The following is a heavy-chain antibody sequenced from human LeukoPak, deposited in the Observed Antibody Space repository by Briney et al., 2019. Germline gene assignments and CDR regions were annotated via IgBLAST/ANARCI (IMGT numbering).Heavy chain of an antibody. V-gene: IGHV6-1*01. CDR2: TWFMSIWKT. CDR3: ARAGHGSHWFDP. Sequence: SQTLSLTRAISGDSVSSDRAAWNWIRQSPSRGLEWLGRTWFMSIWKTEYAVSVQARATINADTSKNQFSLHLNSVTPEDTAVYYCARAGHGSHWFDPWGQGALVTVSS. J-gene: IGHJ5*02. CDR1: GDSVSSDRAA. D-gene: IGHD6-19*01.